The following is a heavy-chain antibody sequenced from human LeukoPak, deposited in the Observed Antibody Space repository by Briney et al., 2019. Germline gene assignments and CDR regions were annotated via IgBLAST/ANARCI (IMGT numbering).Heavy chain of an antibody. CDR3: ARAPARRDAFDI. V-gene: IGHV3-48*04. CDR2: ISSSGSTI. CDR1: GFTFSSYS. D-gene: IGHD1-14*01. Sequence: GGSLRLSCAASGFTFSSYSMNWVRQAPGKGLEWVSYISSSGSTIYYADSVKGRFTISRDNAKNSLYLQMNSLRAEDTAVYYCARAPARRDAFDIWGQGTMVTVSS. J-gene: IGHJ3*02.